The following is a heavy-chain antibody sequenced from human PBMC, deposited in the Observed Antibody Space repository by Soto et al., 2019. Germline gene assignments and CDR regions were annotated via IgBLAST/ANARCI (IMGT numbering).Heavy chain of an antibody. V-gene: IGHV3-30-3*01. CDR2: ISYDGSNK. Sequence: QVQLVESGGGVVQPGRSLRLSCAASGFTFSTYAIHWVRQAPGKGLEWVALISYDGSNKYYADSVKGRFTISRDNSKNTLYLQMNRLRAEYTAVYYCARHKRDLRFLEWSYYFDYWGQGTLVTVSS. J-gene: IGHJ4*02. D-gene: IGHD3-3*01. CDR3: ARHKRDLRFLEWSYYFDY. CDR1: GFTFSTYA.